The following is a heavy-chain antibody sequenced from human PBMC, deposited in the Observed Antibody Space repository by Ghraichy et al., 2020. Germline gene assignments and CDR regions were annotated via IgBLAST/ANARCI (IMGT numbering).Heavy chain of an antibody. CDR1: GGSFSGYD. D-gene: IGHD1-26*01. CDR3: ARETGSYYQPFDY. CDR2: IHHTGTT. V-gene: IGHV4-34*01. J-gene: IGHJ4*02. Sequence: SETLSLTCNVSGGSFSGYDWSWIRQPPGKGLEWIGEIHHTGTTNYIPSLKSRVTLSLDTSKNHFSLKLTSVTAADTAVYYCARETGSYYQPFDYWGQGTLVTVSS.